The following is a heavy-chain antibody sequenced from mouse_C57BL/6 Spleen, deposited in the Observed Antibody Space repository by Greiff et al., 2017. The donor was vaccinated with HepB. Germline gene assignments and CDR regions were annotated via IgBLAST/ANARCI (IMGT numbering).Heavy chain of an antibody. V-gene: IGHV5-9*01. CDR2: ISGGGGNT. CDR1: GFTFSSYT. Sequence: EVQRVESGGGLVKPGGSLKLSCAASGFTFSSYTMSWVRQTPEKRLEWVATISGGGGNTYYPDSVKGRFTISRDNAKNTLYLQMSSLRSEDTALYYCARGPHFDYWGQGTTLTVSS. CDR3: ARGPHFDY. J-gene: IGHJ2*01.